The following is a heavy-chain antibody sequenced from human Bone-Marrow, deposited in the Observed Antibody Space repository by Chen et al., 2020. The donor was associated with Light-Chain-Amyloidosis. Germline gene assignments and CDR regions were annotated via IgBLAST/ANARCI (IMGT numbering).Heavy chain of an antibody. CDR1: GGSIMSDNYY. CDR3: ARSYSGYFDY. J-gene: IGHJ4*02. D-gene: IGHD5-12*01. CDR2: IYISRHT. V-gene: IGHV4-61*02. Sequence: QVQLQESGPGLVKPSQTLSLTCTVSGGSIMSDNYYGSWNRQPAGKGLKWTGHIYISRHTNYNPSIKSRVTISRDTSKNQFSKNQSSVTAADTAVYYCARSYSGYFDYWGQGTQVTVSS.